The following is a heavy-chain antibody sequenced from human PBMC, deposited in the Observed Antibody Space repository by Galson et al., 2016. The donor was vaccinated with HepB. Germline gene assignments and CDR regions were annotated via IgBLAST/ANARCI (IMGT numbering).Heavy chain of an antibody. CDR3: AREGNYGSGSFYNRIGSDFDF. J-gene: IGHJ4*02. CDR2: VHANGRT. V-gene: IGHV4-4*07. CDR1: GDSTNKYS. Sequence: ETLSLTCSVSGDSTNKYSWSWIRQPAGKGLEWIGRVHANGRTNYNFSLRSRVTVSLDTSTDQISLKLTSVTAADTAVYYCAREGNYGSGSFYNRIGSDFDFWGQGTRVTVSS. D-gene: IGHD3-10*01.